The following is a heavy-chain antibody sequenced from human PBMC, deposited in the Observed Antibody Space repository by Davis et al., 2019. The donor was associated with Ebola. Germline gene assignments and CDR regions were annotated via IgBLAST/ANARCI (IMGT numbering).Heavy chain of an antibody. V-gene: IGHV3-11*01. Sequence: PGGSLRLSCAASGFTFSDYYMSWIRQAPGKGLEWVSYISSSGSTIYYADSVKGRFTISRDNAKNSLYLQMNSLRAEDTAVYYCASPLDPIAAAANWFDPWGQGTLVTVSS. CDR1: GFTFSDYY. CDR3: ASPLDPIAAAANWFDP. J-gene: IGHJ5*02. CDR2: ISSSGSTI. D-gene: IGHD6-13*01.